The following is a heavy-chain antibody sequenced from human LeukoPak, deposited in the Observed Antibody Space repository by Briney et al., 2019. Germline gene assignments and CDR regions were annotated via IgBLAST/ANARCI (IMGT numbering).Heavy chain of an antibody. CDR2: IYYSGST. Sequence: SETLSLTCTVSGGSISSYYWSWIRQPPGKGLEWIGYIYYSGSTNYNPSLKSRVTISVDTSKNQFSLKLSSVTAADTAVYYCARRDYYYYGMVVWGQGTTVTVSS. D-gene: IGHD2-21*01. CDR1: GGSISSYY. V-gene: IGHV4-59*08. CDR3: ARRDYYYYGMVV. J-gene: IGHJ6*02.